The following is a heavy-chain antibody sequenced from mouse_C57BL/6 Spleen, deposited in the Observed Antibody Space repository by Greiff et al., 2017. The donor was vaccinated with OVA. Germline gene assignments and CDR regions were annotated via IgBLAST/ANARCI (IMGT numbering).Heavy chain of an antibody. Sequence: VKLQESGAELARPGASVKMSCKASGYTFTSYTMHWVKQRPGQGLEWIGYINPSSGYTKYNQKFKDKATLTADKSSSTAYMQLSSLTSEDYAVDYCAGASRGWYCDVWGTGTTVTVSA. J-gene: IGHJ1*03. CDR1: GYTFTSYT. CDR3: AGASRGWYCDV. V-gene: IGHV1-4*01. CDR2: INPSSGYT. D-gene: IGHD1-1*01.